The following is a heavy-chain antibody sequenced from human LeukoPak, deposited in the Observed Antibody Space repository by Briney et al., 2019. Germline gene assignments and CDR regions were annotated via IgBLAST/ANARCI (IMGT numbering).Heavy chain of an antibody. CDR1: GYSISSGSY. V-gene: IGHV4-61*01. J-gene: IGHJ5*02. CDR3: ARGGNYWPQWWFDP. D-gene: IGHD1-26*01. CDR2: IYYTGST. Sequence: SETLSLTCTVSGYSISSGSYWGWIRQPPGKGLEWIGYIYYTGSTSYNPSLKSRVTMSLDASKNQFSLELNSVTPADTAVYYCARGGNYWPQWWFDPWGRGTLVSVSS.